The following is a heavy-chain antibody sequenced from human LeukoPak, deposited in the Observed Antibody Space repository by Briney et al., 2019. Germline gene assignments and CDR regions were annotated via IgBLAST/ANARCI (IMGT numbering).Heavy chain of an antibody. D-gene: IGHD1-1*01. J-gene: IGHJ4*02. Sequence: EGSLRLSCAGSGFTFSDFWMTWVRQTPGKGLEWVANIKEDGTEKNLVDSVKGRFTISRDNTKNLLFLEMNNLRGDDTAIYYCVRESRPGGAMGLYHNLDYWGQGTLVAVSS. V-gene: IGHV3-7*01. CDR1: GFTFSDFW. CDR3: VRESRPGGAMGLYHNLDY. CDR2: IKEDGTEK.